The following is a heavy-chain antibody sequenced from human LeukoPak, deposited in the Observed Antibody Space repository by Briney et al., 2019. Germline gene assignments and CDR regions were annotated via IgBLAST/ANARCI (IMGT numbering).Heavy chain of an antibody. Sequence: GESLKISCKGSGYSLTNYWIGWARQMPGKGLEWMGIIYPGDSDTRYSPSFQGQVTISADKSISTAYLQWSSLKASDTAMYYCAKIHSSSSYGNFDYWGQGTLVTVSS. CDR3: AKIHSSSSYGNFDY. CDR1: GYSLTNYW. J-gene: IGHJ4*02. V-gene: IGHV5-51*01. D-gene: IGHD6-13*01. CDR2: IYPGDSDT.